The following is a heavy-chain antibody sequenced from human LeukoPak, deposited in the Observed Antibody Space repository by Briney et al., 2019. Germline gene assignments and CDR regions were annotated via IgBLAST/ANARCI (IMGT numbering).Heavy chain of an antibody. J-gene: IGHJ4*02. CDR2: INGGSGNT. CDR1: GYTFTDYT. D-gene: IGHD3-22*01. V-gene: IGHV1-3*01. CDR3: ARADSNNVFDY. Sequence: GASVKVSCKASGYTFTDYTMHWLRQAPGQRLDWMGWINGGSGNTKYSPEFQGRVTITRDTSASTAYMELSSLRSEDTAVYYCARADSNNVFDYWGQGTLVTVSS.